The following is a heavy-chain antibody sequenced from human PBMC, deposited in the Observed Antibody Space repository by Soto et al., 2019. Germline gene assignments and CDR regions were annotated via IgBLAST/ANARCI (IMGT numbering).Heavy chain of an antibody. CDR2: IKRDGSEI. Sequence: GRSLRLSCAASGFTFSGYWMSWVRQAPGKGLEWVANIKRDGSEIYYVDSVKGRFTISRDNAKDSLYLQMNSLRAEDTAVYYCARAPYCTGGSCSSRVPDYWGQGTLVTVSS. V-gene: IGHV3-7*03. D-gene: IGHD2-15*01. CDR1: GFTFSGYW. CDR3: ARAPYCTGGSCSSRVPDY. J-gene: IGHJ4*02.